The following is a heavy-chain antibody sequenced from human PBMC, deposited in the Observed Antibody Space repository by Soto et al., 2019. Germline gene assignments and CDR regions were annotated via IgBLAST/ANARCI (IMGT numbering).Heavy chain of an antibody. D-gene: IGHD2-15*01. CDR1: GYTFTSYD. Sequence: QVQLVQSGAEVKKPGASVKVSCKASGYTFTSYDINWVRQATGQGLEWMGWMNPNSGNTGFAQKFQSRVTMTRNTSRSTAYMELSSPGSEATAVYYCARGPQDILDHWGQGTLVTVSS. CDR3: ARGPQDILDH. J-gene: IGHJ4*02. CDR2: MNPNSGNT. V-gene: IGHV1-8*01.